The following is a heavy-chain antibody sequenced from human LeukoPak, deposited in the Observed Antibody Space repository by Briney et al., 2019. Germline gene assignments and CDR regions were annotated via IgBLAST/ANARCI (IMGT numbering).Heavy chain of an antibody. J-gene: IGHJ4*02. Sequence: GGSLRLSCAASGFTFSSYAMHGVRQAPGKGLEWVAVISYDGSNKYYADSVKGRFTISRDNSKNTLYLQMNSLRAEDTAVYYCARDPAHSGWYAYYFDYWGQGTLVTVSS. V-gene: IGHV3-30-3*01. CDR3: ARDPAHSGWYAYYFDY. CDR1: GFTFSSYA. D-gene: IGHD6-19*01. CDR2: ISYDGSNK.